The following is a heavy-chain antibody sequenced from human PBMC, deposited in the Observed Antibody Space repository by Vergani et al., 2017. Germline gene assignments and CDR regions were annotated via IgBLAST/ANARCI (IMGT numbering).Heavy chain of an antibody. CDR2: ISYDGSNK. CDR3: ARGAAGFYFDY. CDR1: GFTFSSYA. J-gene: IGHJ4*02. V-gene: IGHV3-30-3*01. Sequence: QVQLVESGGGVVQPGRSLRLSCAASGFTFSSYAMPWVRQAPGKGLEWVAVISYDGSNKYYADSVKGRFTISRDNSKNTLYLQMNSLRAEDTAVYYCARGAAGFYFDYWGQGTLVTVSS. D-gene: IGHD6-13*01.